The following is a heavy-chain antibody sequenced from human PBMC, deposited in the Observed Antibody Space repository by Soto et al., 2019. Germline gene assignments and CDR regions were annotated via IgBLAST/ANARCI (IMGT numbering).Heavy chain of an antibody. V-gene: IGHV4-59*01. Sequence: SETLSLTCSVSGGSISSYYWSWIRQPPGKGLEWIGYMYYSGSTNYNPSLKSRVTISVDTSKKQFSLKLSSVTAADTAVYYCARGGGGGSWIANWFDPWGQGTLVTVSS. J-gene: IGHJ5*02. CDR3: ARGGGGGSWIANWFDP. CDR1: GGSISSYY. CDR2: MYYSGST. D-gene: IGHD2-15*01.